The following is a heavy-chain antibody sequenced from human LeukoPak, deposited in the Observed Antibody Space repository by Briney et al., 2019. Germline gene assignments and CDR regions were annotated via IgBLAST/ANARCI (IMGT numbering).Heavy chain of an antibody. D-gene: IGHD2-8*02. CDR1: GYTFSNYY. CDR2: INPTGTGT. J-gene: IGHJ4*02. CDR3: VREESGGYFDY. V-gene: IGHV1-46*01. Sequence: ASVKVSFKASGYTFSNYYMHWVRQAPGQGLEWMGLINPTGTGTNYAQKFRGRVTLTRDTSTTTVYMELSSLRSEDSAVYYCVREESGGYFDYWGQGTLVTVSS.